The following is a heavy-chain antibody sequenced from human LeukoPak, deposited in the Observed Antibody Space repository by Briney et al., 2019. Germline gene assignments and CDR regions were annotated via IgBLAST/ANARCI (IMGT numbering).Heavy chain of an antibody. CDR2: IYYSGYT. J-gene: IGHJ4*02. CDR3: ARERRDYDILTGYFYGPFDY. CDR1: GGSISSYY. Sequence: SETLSLTCTVSGGSISSYYWNWIRQPPGKGLEWIGYIYYSGYTNYNPSLKSRVTISVDTSKNQFSLKLSSVTAADTAVYYCARERRDYDILTGYFYGPFDYWGQGTLVTVSS. D-gene: IGHD3-9*01. V-gene: IGHV4-59*12.